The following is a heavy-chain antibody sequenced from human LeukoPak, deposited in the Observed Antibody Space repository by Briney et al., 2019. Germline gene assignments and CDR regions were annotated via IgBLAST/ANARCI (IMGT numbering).Heavy chain of an antibody. D-gene: IGHD3-16*02. V-gene: IGHV4-39*01. CDR2: IYYSGST. J-gene: IGHJ4*02. CDR1: GGSISSSSYY. Sequence: SETLSLTCTVSGGSISSSSYYWGWIRQPPGRGLEWIGSIYYSGSTYYNPSLKSRVTISVDTSKNQFSLKLSSVTAADTAVYYCARAYDYVWGSYQTAFDYWGQGTLVTVSS. CDR3: ARAYDYVWGSYQTAFDY.